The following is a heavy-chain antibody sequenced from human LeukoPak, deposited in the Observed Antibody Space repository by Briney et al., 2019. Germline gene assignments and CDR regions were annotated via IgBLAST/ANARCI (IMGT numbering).Heavy chain of an antibody. CDR3: AKTHCGGGSCDKFDY. D-gene: IGHD2-21*01. V-gene: IGHV4-4*07. CDR1: GASVTTYF. J-gene: IGHJ4*02. Sequence: PSATLSLTCTVSGASVTTYFWSWIRQPAGKTLEWIGRVYASGTTYYNHSLRSRVTLSIDTSKNQFSLSLNSVTAADTDVYYCAKTHCGGGSCDKFDYWGEQILVTVSS. CDR2: VYASGTT.